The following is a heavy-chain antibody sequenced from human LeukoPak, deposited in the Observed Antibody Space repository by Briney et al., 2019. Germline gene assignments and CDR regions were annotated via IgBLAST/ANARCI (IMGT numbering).Heavy chain of an antibody. Sequence: ASVKVSCKASGYTFTSYGISWVRQAPGQGLEWMGWINTNTGNPTYAQGFTGRFVFSLDTSVSTAYLQISSLRAEDTAVYYCARDGSGSYPDYFDYWGQGTLVTVSS. CDR1: GYTFTSYG. CDR3: ARDGSGSYPDYFDY. CDR2: INTNTGNP. D-gene: IGHD1-26*01. V-gene: IGHV7-4-1*02. J-gene: IGHJ4*02.